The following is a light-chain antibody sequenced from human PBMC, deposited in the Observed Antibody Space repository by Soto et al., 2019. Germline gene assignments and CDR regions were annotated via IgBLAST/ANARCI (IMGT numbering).Light chain of an antibody. Sequence: QSALTQPPSASGSPGQSVTISCTGTSNDIGGYNYVSWYQQYPGKAPKLLISEVNERPAGVPDRFSGSKSDNTASLTVSGLQTEDEAGYYCSSYAGSNNLIFGGGTKLTVL. J-gene: IGLJ2*01. CDR3: SSYAGSNNLI. V-gene: IGLV2-8*01. CDR1: SNDIGGYNY. CDR2: EVN.